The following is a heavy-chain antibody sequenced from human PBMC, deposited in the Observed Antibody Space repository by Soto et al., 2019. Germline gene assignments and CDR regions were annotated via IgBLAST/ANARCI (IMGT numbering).Heavy chain of an antibody. Sequence: ASVKVSCKASGYPFTTYGISWLRQAPGQGLEWMGWITPYNGNRKYAQKFQGRVTMTTDTSTSTAYMELRSLRSDDTAVYYCAKVGGSRIFGWFDPWGQGTLVTVSS. CDR3: AKVGGSRIFGWFDP. J-gene: IGHJ5*02. CDR1: GYPFTTYG. V-gene: IGHV1-18*01. D-gene: IGHD2-15*01. CDR2: ITPYNGNR.